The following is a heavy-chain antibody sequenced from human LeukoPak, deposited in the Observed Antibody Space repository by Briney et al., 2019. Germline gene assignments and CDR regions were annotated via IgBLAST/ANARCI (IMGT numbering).Heavy chain of an antibody. CDR2: ISGSGGST. CDR1: GFTFSSYA. Sequence: GGSLRLSCAAPGFTFSSYAMSWVRQAPGKGLEWVSAISGSGGSTYYADSVKGRFTISRDNFKNTLYLQMNSLRAEDTAVYYCAKDQRPSWVGSGSSDWGQGTLVTVSS. J-gene: IGHJ4*02. CDR3: AKDQRPSWVGSGSSD. V-gene: IGHV3-23*01. D-gene: IGHD3-10*01.